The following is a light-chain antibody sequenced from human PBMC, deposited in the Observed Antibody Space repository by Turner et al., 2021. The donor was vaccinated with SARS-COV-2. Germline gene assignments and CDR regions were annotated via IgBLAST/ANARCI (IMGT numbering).Light chain of an antibody. Sequence: EIVLTQSPGTLSLSPGERATLSCRASQSVSISYLAWYQQKPGQAPRLLIYGASSRATGIPDRFSGSGSGTDFTLTISRLEPEDFAVYYGQQYGSSPLTFGQGTKVEIK. V-gene: IGKV3-20*01. CDR2: GAS. CDR3: QQYGSSPLT. J-gene: IGKJ1*01. CDR1: QSVSISY.